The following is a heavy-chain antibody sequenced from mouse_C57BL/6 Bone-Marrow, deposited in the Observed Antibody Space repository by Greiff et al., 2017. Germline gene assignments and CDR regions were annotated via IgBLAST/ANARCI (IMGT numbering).Heavy chain of an antibody. V-gene: IGHV1-69*01. Sequence: QVQLQQPGAELVMPGASVKLSCKASGYTFTSYWMHWVKQRPGQGLEWIGEIDPSDSYTNYNQKFKGKSTLTVDKSSSTAYMQLSSLTSEDTSVYYFARDTTAYAMDYWGQGTSVTVSS. CDR2: IDPSDSYT. CDR3: ARDTTAYAMDY. CDR1: GYTFTSYW. J-gene: IGHJ4*01. D-gene: IGHD1-2*01.